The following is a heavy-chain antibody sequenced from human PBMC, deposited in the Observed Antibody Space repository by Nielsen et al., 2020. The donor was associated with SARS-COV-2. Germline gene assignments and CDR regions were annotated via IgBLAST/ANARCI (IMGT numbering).Heavy chain of an antibody. V-gene: IGHV4-59*01. Sequence: SETLSLTCTVSGGSISTYFWTWIRQSPGKGLEWIGNIYYTGDTNYNPSLKSRVTISIDKSKNHFSLRLSSVTAADTAVYYCARGVVAWTGYYHDAFHIWGRGTLVTVSA. D-gene: IGHD3/OR15-3a*01. CDR3: ARGVVAWTGYYHDAFHI. CDR1: GGSISTYF. J-gene: IGHJ3*02. CDR2: IYYTGDT.